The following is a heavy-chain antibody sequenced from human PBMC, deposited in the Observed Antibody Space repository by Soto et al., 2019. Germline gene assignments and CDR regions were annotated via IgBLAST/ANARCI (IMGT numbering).Heavy chain of an antibody. CDR3: AKEPVSITIFGVSGMDV. Sequence: SQTLSLTCAISGDSVSSNSAAWNWIRQSPSRGLEWLGRTYYRSKWYNDYAVSVKSRITINPDTSKNQFSLNLSSVTAADTAVYYCAKEPVSITIFGVSGMDVWGRGTTVTVSS. CDR2: TYYRSKWYN. J-gene: IGHJ6*02. D-gene: IGHD3-3*01. V-gene: IGHV6-1*01. CDR1: GDSVSSNSAA.